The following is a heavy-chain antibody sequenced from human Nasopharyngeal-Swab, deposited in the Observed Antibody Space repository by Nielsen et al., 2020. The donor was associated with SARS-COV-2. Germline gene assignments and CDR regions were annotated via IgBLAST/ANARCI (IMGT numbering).Heavy chain of an antibody. V-gene: IGHV4-61*02. Sequence: SENLSLTCTVSGGSISSGSYYWSWIRQPAGKGLEWIGRIYTSGSTNYNPSLKSRVTISVDTSKNQISLKLSSVTAADTAVYYCARAPAQGSGWYYFDYWGQGTLVTVSS. CDR3: ARAPAQGSGWYYFDY. J-gene: IGHJ4*02. CDR2: IYTSGST. CDR1: GGSISSGSYY. D-gene: IGHD6-19*01.